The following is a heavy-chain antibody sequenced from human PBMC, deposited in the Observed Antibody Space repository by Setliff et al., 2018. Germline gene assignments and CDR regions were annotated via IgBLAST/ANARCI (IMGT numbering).Heavy chain of an antibody. CDR2: ISPYYGST. Sequence: ASVKVSCKASGYPFTRYSIHWVRQAPGQGLEWMGWISPYYGSTNYAQKFQGRVTMTTDTSTSTAYMELTSLTSDDTALYYCVRGQGPRTVVAIPFDHWGQGTLVTVSS. V-gene: IGHV1-18*01. D-gene: IGHD3-22*01. CDR1: GYPFTRYS. CDR3: VRGQGPRTVVAIPFDH. J-gene: IGHJ4*02.